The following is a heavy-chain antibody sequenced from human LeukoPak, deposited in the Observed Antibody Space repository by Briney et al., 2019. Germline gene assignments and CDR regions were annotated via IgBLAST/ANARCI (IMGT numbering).Heavy chain of an antibody. CDR1: GYTFTGYY. V-gene: IGHV1-2*02. Sequence: ASVKVSCKASGYTFTGYYMHWVRQDTGQGLEWMGLINPNSGGTNYAQKFQGRVTMTRDTSISTAYMELSRLRSDDTAVYYCATRYDFWSDLTEDAFDIWGQGTMVTVSS. CDR3: ATRYDFWSDLTEDAFDI. J-gene: IGHJ3*02. CDR2: INPNSGGT. D-gene: IGHD3-3*01.